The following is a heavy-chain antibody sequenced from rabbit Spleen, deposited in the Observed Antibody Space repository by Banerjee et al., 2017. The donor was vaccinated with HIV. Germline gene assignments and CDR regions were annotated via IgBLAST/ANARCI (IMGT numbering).Heavy chain of an antibody. CDR3: ARDLVGVIGWNLYL. CDR2: IDTGSSGFT. D-gene: IGHD5-1*01. V-gene: IGHV1S45*01. Sequence: QEQVVESGGGLVKPEGSLKLSCTASGVSFSANSYMCWVRQAPGKGLEWIVCIDTGSSGFTYYASWAKGRFTFSKTSSTTVTLQMTSLTAADTAAYFCARDLVGVIGWNLYLWGQGTLVTVS. CDR1: GVSFSANSY. J-gene: IGHJ3*01.